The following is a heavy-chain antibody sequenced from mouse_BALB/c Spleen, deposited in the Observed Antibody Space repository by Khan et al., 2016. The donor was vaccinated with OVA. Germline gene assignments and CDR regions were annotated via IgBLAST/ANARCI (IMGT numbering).Heavy chain of an antibody. CDR2: IDYSGTT. V-gene: IGHV3-1*02. CDR3: GRGDY. J-gene: IGHJ2*01. CDR1: GYSITSGYS. Sequence: EVQLQESGPDLVKPSQSLSLTCTVTGYSITSGYSWHWIRQFPGNKLEWMGYIDYSGTTNYNPSLKSRISITREISKNQFFLQLNSVTTEDTATXYWGRGDYWGQGTTLTVSS.